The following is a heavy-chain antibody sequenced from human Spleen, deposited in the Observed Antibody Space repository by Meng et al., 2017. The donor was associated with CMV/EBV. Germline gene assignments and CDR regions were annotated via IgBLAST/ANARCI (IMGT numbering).Heavy chain of an antibody. V-gene: IGHV4-59*12. CDR3: ARGRYCSSTSCYYRWFDP. D-gene: IGHD2-2*01. J-gene: IGHJ5*02. Sequence: SETLSLTCTVSGGSISSYYWSWIRQSPGKGLEWIGDFYYSGSTNYNPSLKSRVTISVDKSKNQFSLKLSSVTAADTAVYYCARGRYCSSTSCYYRWFDPWGQGTLVTVSS. CDR1: GGSISSYY. CDR2: FYYSGST.